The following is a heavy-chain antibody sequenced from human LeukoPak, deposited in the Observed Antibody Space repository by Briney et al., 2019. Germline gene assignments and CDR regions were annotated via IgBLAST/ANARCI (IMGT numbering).Heavy chain of an antibody. D-gene: IGHD1-26*01. CDR1: GFTFSSHW. CDR3: ARAIVGATTCYFDY. Sequence: GGTLRLSCAASGFTFSSHWMSWVRQAPGKGLEWVANIKQDGSEKYYVDSVKGRFTISRDNAKTSLYLQMNSLRAEDTAVYYCARAIVGATTCYFDYWGQGTLVTVSS. CDR2: IKQDGSEK. J-gene: IGHJ4*02. V-gene: IGHV3-7*01.